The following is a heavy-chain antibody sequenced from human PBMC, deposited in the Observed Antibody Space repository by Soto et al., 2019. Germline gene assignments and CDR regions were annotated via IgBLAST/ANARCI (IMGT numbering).Heavy chain of an antibody. D-gene: IGHD3-22*01. CDR2: IYHSGTT. J-gene: IGHJ5*02. V-gene: IGHV4-61*01. Sequence: WETLSLTCIVSGDSVSSGLYYWSWIRQPPGKGLEWIGYIYHSGTTKYNPSLKSPVTISVDTSKNQFSLKMSLLTAADTAIYYCARVSFYYDTSGYAVAWFDPWGQWTLVTVSS. CDR3: ARVSFYYDTSGYAVAWFDP. CDR1: GDSVSSGLYY.